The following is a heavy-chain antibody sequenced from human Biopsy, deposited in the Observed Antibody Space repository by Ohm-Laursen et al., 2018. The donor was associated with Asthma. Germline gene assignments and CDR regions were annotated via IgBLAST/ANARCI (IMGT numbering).Heavy chain of an antibody. D-gene: IGHD3-9*01. CDR2: IYWDDYN. CDR3: ALSQDSGFDDHAPSWFDP. Sequence: TQTLTLTCSFSGFSLRTPGVGVGWIRQSPGTALEWLSLIYWDDYNLFRPSLKRRLTITKDPSKNQVVLTMTKMDPVDSGTYYCALSQDSGFDDHAPSWFDPWGQGTLVTFSS. V-gene: IGHV2-5*02. J-gene: IGHJ5*02. CDR1: GFSLRTPGVG.